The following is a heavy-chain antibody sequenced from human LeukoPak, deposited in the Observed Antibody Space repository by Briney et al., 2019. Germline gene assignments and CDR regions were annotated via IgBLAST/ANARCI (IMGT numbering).Heavy chain of an antibody. J-gene: IGHJ6*03. Sequence: PGGSLRLSCAASGFTFSSYSMNWVRQAPGKGLEWVSYISSSSSTIYYADSVKGRFTISRDNAKNSLYLQMNSLRAEDTAVYYCARAGNRYYYYYYMDVWGKGTTVTVSS. CDR3: ARAGNRYYYYYYMDV. CDR1: GFTFSSYS. V-gene: IGHV3-48*01. CDR2: ISSSSSTI. D-gene: IGHD1-14*01.